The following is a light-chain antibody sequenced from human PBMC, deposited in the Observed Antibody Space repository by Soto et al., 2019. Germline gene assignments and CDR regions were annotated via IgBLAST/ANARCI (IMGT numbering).Light chain of an antibody. Sequence: EIVLTQSPATLSLSPGARAKISRRASQSVSSYLAWYQQKPGQPHRLLIYNASNRTTGIPARFSGSGSGTDFTLTISSLEPEDFAVYYGQQRGDWPTITFGQWTRLEIK. CDR2: NAS. V-gene: IGKV3-11*01. CDR3: QQRGDWPTIT. CDR1: QSVSSY. J-gene: IGKJ5*01.